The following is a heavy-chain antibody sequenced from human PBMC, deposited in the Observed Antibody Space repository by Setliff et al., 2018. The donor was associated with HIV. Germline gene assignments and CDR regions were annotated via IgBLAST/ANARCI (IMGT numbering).Heavy chain of an antibody. CDR3: ATRIQLCY. J-gene: IGHJ4*02. D-gene: IGHD5-18*01. CDR2: VGVGGYDT. Sequence: GGSLRLSCAAYGFAFSTFDMNWVRQAQGKGPEWVAAVGVGGYDTFYTDSVRGRFAVSRDDSKNTLYLQMNSLRAEDTAVYYCATRIQLCYWGQGTLVTVS. V-gene: IGHV3-23*01. CDR1: GFAFSTFD.